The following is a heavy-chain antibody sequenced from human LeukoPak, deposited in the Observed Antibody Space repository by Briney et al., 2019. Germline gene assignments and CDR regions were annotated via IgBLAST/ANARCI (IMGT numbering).Heavy chain of an antibody. Sequence: GGSLRLSCAASGFTFSSYGMHWVRQAPGKGLEWVAFIRYDGSNKYYADSVKGRFTISRDNSKNTLYLQMNSLRAEDTAVYYCAKDHSNYFSTDFDYWGQGILVTVSS. CDR2: IRYDGSNK. V-gene: IGHV3-30*02. D-gene: IGHD4-11*01. J-gene: IGHJ4*02. CDR1: GFTFSSYG. CDR3: AKDHSNYFSTDFDY.